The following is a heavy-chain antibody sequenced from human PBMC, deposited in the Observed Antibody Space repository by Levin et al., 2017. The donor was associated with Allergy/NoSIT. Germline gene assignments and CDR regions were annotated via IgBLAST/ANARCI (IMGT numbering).Heavy chain of an antibody. V-gene: IGHV3-23*01. D-gene: IGHD5-12*01. CDR2: ISGDFTT. CDR3: ARGYDRGVLSS. Sequence: GESLKISCEASNYTFSYYGISWVRQAPGKGLEWVSGISGDFTTYYADSVKGRFTISRDNSKNTVYLQMNSLRDEDTAVYFCARGYDRGVLSSWGQGTLVTVSS. CDR1: NYTFSYYG. J-gene: IGHJ5*02.